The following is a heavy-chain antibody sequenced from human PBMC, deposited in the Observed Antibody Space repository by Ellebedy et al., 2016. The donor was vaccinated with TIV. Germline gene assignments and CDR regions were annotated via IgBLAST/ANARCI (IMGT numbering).Heavy chain of an antibody. CDR3: VKDLGRWLQLGNSGYFDY. J-gene: IGHJ4*02. CDR2: IASDGGST. D-gene: IGHD5-24*01. CDR1: GFTFGSHN. V-gene: IGHV3-64D*06. Sequence: PGGSLRLSCSASGFTFGSHNMNWVRQAPGKGLEYVSVIASDGGSTHHADSVKGRFTISRDNSKNTLYLQMSSLRAEDTAVYYCVKDLGRWLQLGNSGYFDYWGQGTLVTVSS.